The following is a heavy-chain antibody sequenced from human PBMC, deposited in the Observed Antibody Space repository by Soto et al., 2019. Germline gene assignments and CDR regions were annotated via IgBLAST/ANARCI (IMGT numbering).Heavy chain of an antibody. D-gene: IGHD3-10*01. Sequence: GGSLRLSCAASGFTFSSYSMNWVRQAPGKWLEWVSSISSSSSYIYYADSVKGRFTISRDNAKNSLYLQMNSLRAEDTAVYYCARGGWGSGSYYYYYGMDVWGQGXTVTVYS. J-gene: IGHJ6*02. V-gene: IGHV3-21*01. CDR1: GFTFSSYS. CDR3: ARGGWGSGSYYYYYGMDV. CDR2: ISSSSSYI.